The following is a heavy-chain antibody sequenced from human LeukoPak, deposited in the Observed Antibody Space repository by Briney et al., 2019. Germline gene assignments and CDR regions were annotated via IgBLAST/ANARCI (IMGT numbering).Heavy chain of an antibody. CDR3: ATARITSPRTYYFDY. Sequence: GASVKVSCKASGYTFTSYNINWVRQAPGQGLEWMGWISAYNGKTNYAQKFQGRVTMTTDTSTSTAYMELRSLRSDDTAVYYCATARITSPRTYYFDYWGQGTLVTVSS. CDR1: GYTFTSYN. V-gene: IGHV1-18*01. J-gene: IGHJ4*02. D-gene: IGHD2-2*01. CDR2: ISAYNGKT.